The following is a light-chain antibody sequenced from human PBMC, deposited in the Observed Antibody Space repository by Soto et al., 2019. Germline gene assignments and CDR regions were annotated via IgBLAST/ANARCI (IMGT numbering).Light chain of an antibody. V-gene: IGKV1-5*03. CDR2: KAS. CDR1: QSISVW. J-gene: IGKJ1*01. CDR3: QQYNSYSLT. Sequence: DIQMTQSPSTLSASVGDRVTITCRASQSISVWLAWYQQKAGKAPNLLIYKASRLESGVPSRFSGSGSETEFTLTISGLHPGDSATYYCQQYNSYSLTFGQGTKVDIK.